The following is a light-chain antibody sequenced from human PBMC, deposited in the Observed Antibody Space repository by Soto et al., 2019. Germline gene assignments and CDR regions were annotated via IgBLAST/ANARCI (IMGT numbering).Light chain of an antibody. CDR2: RNN. Sequence: QSVLTQPPSASGTPGQRVTISCSGSSSNIGSNYVYWYQQLPGTAPKLLIYRNNQRPSGVPVRFSGSKSGTSASLAISGLRSEDEADYYCAAWDDSLSGPSVVFGGGTKVTVL. CDR3: AAWDDSLSGPSVV. J-gene: IGLJ2*01. V-gene: IGLV1-47*01. CDR1: SSNIGSNY.